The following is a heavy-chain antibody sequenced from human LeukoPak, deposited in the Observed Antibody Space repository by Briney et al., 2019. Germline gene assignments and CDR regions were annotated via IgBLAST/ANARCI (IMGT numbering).Heavy chain of an antibody. D-gene: IGHD6-19*01. CDR1: GGSINSGGFS. V-gene: IGHV4-30-2*01. CDR3: ASQQWLVLRHDAFDI. J-gene: IGHJ3*02. CDR2: IYHSGST. Sequence: SETLSLTCAVSGGSINSGGFSWSWIRQPPGKGLEWIGYIYHSGSTYYNPSLKSRVTISVDRSKNQFSLNLSSVTAADTAVYYCASQQWLVLRHDAFDIWGQGTMVIVSS.